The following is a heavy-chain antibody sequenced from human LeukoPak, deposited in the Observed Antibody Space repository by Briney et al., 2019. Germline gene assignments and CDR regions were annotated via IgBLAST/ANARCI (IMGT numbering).Heavy chain of an antibody. V-gene: IGHV3-30*18. J-gene: IGHJ4*02. CDR1: GFTFSSYG. Sequence: GRSLRLSCAASGFTFSSYGMHWVRQAPGKGLEWVAVISYDGSNKYYADSVKGRFTISRDNSKNTLYLQMNSLRAEDTAVYYCAKTSYSSGWSLKGGADYWGQGTLVTVSS. CDR3: AKTSYSSGWSLKGGADY. D-gene: IGHD6-19*01. CDR2: ISYDGSNK.